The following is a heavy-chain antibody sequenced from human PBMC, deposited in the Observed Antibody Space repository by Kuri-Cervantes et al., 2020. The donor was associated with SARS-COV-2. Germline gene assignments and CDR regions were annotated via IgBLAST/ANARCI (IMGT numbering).Heavy chain of an antibody. Sequence: SVKVSCKASGYTFTSYDINWVRQAPGQGLEWMGGIIPIFGTANYAQKFQGRVTITADESTSTAYMELSSLRSEDTAVYYCARIPYGDSPNLYYFDYWGQGTLVTVSS. CDR3: ARIPYGDSPNLYYFDY. J-gene: IGHJ4*02. CDR2: IIPIFGTA. CDR1: GYTFTSYD. V-gene: IGHV1-69*13. D-gene: IGHD4-17*01.